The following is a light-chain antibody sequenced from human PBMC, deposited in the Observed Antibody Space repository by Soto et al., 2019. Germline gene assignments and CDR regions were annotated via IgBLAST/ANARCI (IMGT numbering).Light chain of an antibody. J-gene: IGKJ4*01. CDR1: QSVSSSY. Sequence: EIVLTQSPGTLSLSPGERATLSCRASQSVSSSYLAWYQQKPGQAPRLLIYGASSRATGIPDRFSGSGSGIDVTLTISRLEPEDFAVYYCQQYGSSPPLTCGGGTKVEIK. V-gene: IGKV3-20*01. CDR2: GAS. CDR3: QQYGSSPPLT.